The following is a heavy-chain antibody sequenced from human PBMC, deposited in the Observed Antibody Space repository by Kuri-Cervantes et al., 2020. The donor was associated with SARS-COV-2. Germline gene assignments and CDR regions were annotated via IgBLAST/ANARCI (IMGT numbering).Heavy chain of an antibody. Sequence: GESLKISCVASGFTFSRYSMNWVRQAPGKGLEWVSYISSSSNTIYYADSVKGRSTISRDSAKNSLYLQMNSLRAEDTAVYYCARGFSGYSYGDAFDIWGQGTMVTVSS. D-gene: IGHD5-18*01. CDR2: ISSSSNTI. CDR3: ARGFSGYSYGDAFDI. CDR1: GFTFSRYS. J-gene: IGHJ3*02. V-gene: IGHV3-48*01.